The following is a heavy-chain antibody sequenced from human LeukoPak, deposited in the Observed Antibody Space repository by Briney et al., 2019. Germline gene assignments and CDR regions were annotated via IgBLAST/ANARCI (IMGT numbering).Heavy chain of an antibody. CDR3: ARDVRHRYCSSSSCYWGWLDP. CDR1: GGTFRSYA. D-gene: IGHD2-2*01. CDR2: IIPIFGTA. J-gene: IGHJ5*02. Sequence: VKVSCKASGGTFRSYAITWVRQAPGQGLEWMGGIIPIFGTANYARKFQDRVTITADESTSTAYMELSSLRSEDTAVYYCARDVRHRYCSSSSCYWGWLDPWGQGTLVTVSS. V-gene: IGHV1-69*01.